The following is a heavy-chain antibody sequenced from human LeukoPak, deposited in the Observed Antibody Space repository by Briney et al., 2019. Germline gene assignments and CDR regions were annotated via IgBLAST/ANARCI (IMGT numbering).Heavy chain of an antibody. Sequence: PGGSLRLSCAASGFTFSTYGMSWVRQAPGKGLEWVSAIISGSGVTTYYADSVKGRFTISRDNSKNTLYLQMNSLRAEDTAVYYCAKVWWEVVRGFDYWGQGTLVTVSS. D-gene: IGHD3-10*01. V-gene: IGHV3-23*01. CDR1: GFTFSTYG. CDR2: IISGSGVTT. J-gene: IGHJ4*02. CDR3: AKVWWEVVRGFDY.